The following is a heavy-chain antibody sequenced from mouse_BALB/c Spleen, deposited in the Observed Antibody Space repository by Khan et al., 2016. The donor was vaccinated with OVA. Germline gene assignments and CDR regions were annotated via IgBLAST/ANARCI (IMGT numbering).Heavy chain of an antibody. J-gene: IGHJ3*01. CDR2: ISTYYGDA. Sequence: QVQLQQSGAELVRPGVSVKISCKGSGYTFTDFAVHWVKQSHAKSLEWIGVISTYYGDANYNQKFKGKATMTVDKSSSTAYMELARLTSEDSASYYCTRGNGNYRFAYWGQGTLVTVSA. CDR1: GYTFTDFA. CDR3: TRGNGNYRFAY. D-gene: IGHD2-1*01. V-gene: IGHV1S137*01.